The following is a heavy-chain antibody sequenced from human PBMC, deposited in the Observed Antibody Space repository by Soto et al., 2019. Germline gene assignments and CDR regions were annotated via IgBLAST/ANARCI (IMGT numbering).Heavy chain of an antibody. Sequence: ASVKVSCKASGYTFTSYGISWVRQAPGQGLEWMGWISAYNGNTNYAQKLQGRVTMTTDTSTSTAYMELRSLRSDDTAVYYCARVAVVRGVIIPNWFDPWDQGTPVTGSS. CDR3: ARVAVVRGVIIPNWFDP. CDR2: ISAYNGNT. D-gene: IGHD3-10*01. J-gene: IGHJ5*02. V-gene: IGHV1-18*04. CDR1: GYTFTSYG.